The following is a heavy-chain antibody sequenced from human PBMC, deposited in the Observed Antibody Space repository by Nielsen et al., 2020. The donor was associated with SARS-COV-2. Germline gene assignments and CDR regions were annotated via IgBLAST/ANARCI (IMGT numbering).Heavy chain of an antibody. Sequence: GGSLRLSCAASGFTFSDSSMNWVRQASGKGLEWIGRIRSKANIYATAYAASVKGRFTISRDDSKNTAYLQMNSLRTEDTAIYYCTRVNPISGSWFDAFDIWGQGTLVTVSS. CDR2: IRSKANIYAT. V-gene: IGHV3-73*01. J-gene: IGHJ3*02. D-gene: IGHD6-13*01. CDR1: GFTFSDSS. CDR3: TRVNPISGSWFDAFDI.